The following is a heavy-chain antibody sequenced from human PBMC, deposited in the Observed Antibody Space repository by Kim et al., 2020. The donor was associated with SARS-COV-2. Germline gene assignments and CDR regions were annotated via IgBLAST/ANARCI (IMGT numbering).Heavy chain of an antibody. Sequence: GYAVSVKSRQTINPDTSKNQFSLQLSSVTPEDTAVYYCARERTSSSVQFDCWGQGTLVTVSS. V-gene: IGHV6-1*01. D-gene: IGHD6-13*01. CDR3: ARERTSSSVQFDC. J-gene: IGHJ4*02.